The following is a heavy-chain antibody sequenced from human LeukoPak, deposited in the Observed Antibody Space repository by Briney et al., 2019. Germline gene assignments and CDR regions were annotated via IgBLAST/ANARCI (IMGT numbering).Heavy chain of an antibody. CDR3: ARVGSRHCSSTSCLDY. J-gene: IGHJ4*02. CDR1: GGTFSIYA. CDR2: IIPIFGTA. V-gene: IGHV1-69*06. Sequence: ASVKVSCKPSGGTFSIYAISWVRQAPGQGLEWMGGIIPIFGTANYAQKFLGRVTITADKSTSTAYMELSSLRSEDTAMYYCARVGSRHCSSTSCLDYWGQGTLVTVSS. D-gene: IGHD2-2*01.